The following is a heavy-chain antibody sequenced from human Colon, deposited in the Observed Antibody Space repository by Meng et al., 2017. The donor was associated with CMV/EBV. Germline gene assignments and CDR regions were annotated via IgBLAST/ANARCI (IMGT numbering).Heavy chain of an antibody. D-gene: IGHD5-18*01. J-gene: IGHJ4*02. CDR2: ISSSSSYI. CDR1: GFTFSSYS. Sequence: GSLRLSCAASGFTFSSYSMNWVRQAPGKGLEWVSSISSSSSYIYYADSVKGRFTISRDNAKNSLYLQMNSLRAEDTAVYYCARGVTAMVRIFDYWGQGTLVTVSS. CDR3: ARGVTAMVRIFDY. V-gene: IGHV3-21*01.